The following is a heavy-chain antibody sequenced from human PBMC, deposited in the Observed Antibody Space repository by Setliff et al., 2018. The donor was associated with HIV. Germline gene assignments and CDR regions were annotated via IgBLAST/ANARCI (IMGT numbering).Heavy chain of an antibody. CDR2: IYSTDTT. V-gene: IGHV4-4*09. Sequence: SETLSLTCTVSAVSIGGYSWSWIRQSPGKGLEWIGSIYSTDTTNHNPSLESRVTISVDKSKNQFSLKLDSVTAADTAVYYCARHGTWNSQRFHFDYWGQGTPVTVS. CDR1: AVSIGGYS. J-gene: IGHJ4*02. CDR3: ARHGTWNSQRFHFDY. D-gene: IGHD1-7*01.